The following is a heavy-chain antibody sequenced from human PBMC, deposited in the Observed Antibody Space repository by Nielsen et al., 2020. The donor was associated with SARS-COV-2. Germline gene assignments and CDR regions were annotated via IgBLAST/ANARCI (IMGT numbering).Heavy chain of an antibody. D-gene: IGHD3-3*01. J-gene: IGHJ4*02. Sequence: GESLKISCAASGFSFSNYGMHWVRQAPGKGLEWVANIKQDGSEKYYVDSVKGRFTISRDNAKNSLYLQMNSLRAEDTAVYYCARDDYDFWSGYYYHDYWGQGTLVTVSS. CDR1: GFSFSNYG. CDR2: IKQDGSEK. CDR3: ARDDYDFWSGYYYHDY. V-gene: IGHV3-7*01.